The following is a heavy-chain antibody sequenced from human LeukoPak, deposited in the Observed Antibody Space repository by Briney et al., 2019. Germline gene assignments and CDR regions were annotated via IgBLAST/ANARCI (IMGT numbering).Heavy chain of an antibody. CDR1: GFTFTNTW. CDR3: STLTSRGLSDS. V-gene: IGHV3-15*07. D-gene: IGHD1-20*01. CDR2: IKSKADGETI. J-gene: IGHJ4*02. Sequence: TGGSLRLSCSASGFTFTNTWMNWVRQSPGEGLEWVARIKSKADGETIDYAAPVKGRFTFSRDDSKNMLYLQMNSLKSEDTAVYYCSTLTSRGLSDSWGQGTLVTVSS.